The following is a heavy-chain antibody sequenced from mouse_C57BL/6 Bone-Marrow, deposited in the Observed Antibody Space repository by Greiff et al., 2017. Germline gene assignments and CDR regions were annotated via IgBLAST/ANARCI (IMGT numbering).Heavy chain of an antibody. CDR2: INPSTGGT. CDR1: GYSFTGYY. Sequence: EVKLLESGPELVKPGASVKISCKASGYSFTGYYMNWVKQSPEKSLEWIGEINPSTGGTTYNQKFKAKATLTVDKSSSTAYMQLKSLTSEDSAVYYCAYGGYAMDYWGQGTSVTVSS. CDR3: AYGGYAMDY. J-gene: IGHJ4*01. D-gene: IGHD1-1*02. V-gene: IGHV1-42*01.